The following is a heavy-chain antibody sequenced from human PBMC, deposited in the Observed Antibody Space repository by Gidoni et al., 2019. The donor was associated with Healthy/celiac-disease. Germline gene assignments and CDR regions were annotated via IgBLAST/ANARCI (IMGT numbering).Heavy chain of an antibody. CDR3: ARDRVGDY. CDR2: ISSSRSTI. V-gene: IGHV3-48*02. J-gene: IGHJ4*02. Sequence: EVQLVVSGGGLVQPGGSLRLSCAASGITFSSYSMIWVRQAPGKGLEWVSYISSSRSTIYYADSVKGRFNISRDNAKNSLYRQMNSLRDEDTAVCYCARDRVGDYWGQGTLVTVSS. CDR1: GITFSSYS. D-gene: IGHD3-10*01.